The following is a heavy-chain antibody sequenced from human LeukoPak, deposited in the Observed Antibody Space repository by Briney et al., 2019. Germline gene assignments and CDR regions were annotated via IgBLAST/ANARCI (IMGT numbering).Heavy chain of an antibody. D-gene: IGHD1-26*01. J-gene: IGHJ3*02. CDR1: GYTFTGYY. CDR3: ARDYTYHLVGAHDAFDI. CDR2: INPNSGGT. V-gene: IGHV1-2*02. Sequence: ASVKVSCKASGYTFTGYYMHWVRQAPGQGLEWMGWINPNSGGTNYAQKFQGRVTMTRDTSISTAYMELSRLRSDDTAVYYCARDYTYHLVGAHDAFDIWGQGTMVTVSS.